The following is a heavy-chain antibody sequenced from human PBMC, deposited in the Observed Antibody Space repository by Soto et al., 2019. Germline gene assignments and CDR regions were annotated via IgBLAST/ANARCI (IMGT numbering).Heavy chain of an antibody. V-gene: IGHV3-74*01. CDR2: INSDGSST. D-gene: IGHD3-22*01. Sequence: EVQLVESGGGLVQPGGSLRLSCAASGFTFSSYWMHWVRQAPGKGLVWVSRINSDGSSTSYADSVKGRFTISRDNAKNTLYLQMNSLRAEDTAMYYCARDGNFYDTSGFYSDWGQGTLVTVSS. CDR3: ARDGNFYDTSGFYSD. CDR1: GFTFSSYW. J-gene: IGHJ4*02.